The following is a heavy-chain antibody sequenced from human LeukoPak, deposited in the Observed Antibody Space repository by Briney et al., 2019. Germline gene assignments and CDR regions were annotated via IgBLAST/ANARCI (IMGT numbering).Heavy chain of an antibody. J-gene: IGHJ4*02. CDR1: GFTFSDYY. Sequence: GGSLRLSCAASGFTFSDYYMSRIHQAPGKGLECVSYISSSASTIYYADSVKGRFTISRDNAKNSLYLQMNSLRAEDTAVYYCARDTAIHNGYFDYWGQGTLVTASS. V-gene: IGHV3-11*01. CDR2: ISSSASTI. CDR3: ARDTAIHNGYFDY. D-gene: IGHD5-18*01.